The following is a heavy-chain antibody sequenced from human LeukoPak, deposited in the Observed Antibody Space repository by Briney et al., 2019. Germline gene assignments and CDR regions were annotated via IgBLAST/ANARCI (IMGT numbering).Heavy chain of an antibody. CDR3: ARDNYDSSGPYYFDY. CDR1: GFTFSSYA. D-gene: IGHD3-22*01. J-gene: IGHJ4*02. Sequence: GGSLRLSCAASGFTFSSYAMHWVRQAPGKGLEYVSAISSNGGSTYYANSVKGRFTISRDNSKNTLYLQMGSLRAEDMAVYYCARDNYDSSGPYYFDYWGQGTLVTVSS. V-gene: IGHV3-64*01. CDR2: ISSNGGST.